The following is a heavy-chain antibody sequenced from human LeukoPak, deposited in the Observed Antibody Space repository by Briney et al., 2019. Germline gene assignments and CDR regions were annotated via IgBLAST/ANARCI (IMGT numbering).Heavy chain of an antibody. CDR2: ITWNGDST. CDR3: ARHSERYGSGPIRN. J-gene: IGHJ1*01. Sequence: GGSLRLSCAVSGFIFHDYNMHWVRQAPGKGLEWVSHITWNGDSTYYVDSVKGRFTISRDTSKNFLYLHMNSLRTEDTALYSGARHSERYGSGPIRNWGQGTLVIVSS. D-gene: IGHD3-9*01. V-gene: IGHV3-43*01. CDR1: GFIFHDYN.